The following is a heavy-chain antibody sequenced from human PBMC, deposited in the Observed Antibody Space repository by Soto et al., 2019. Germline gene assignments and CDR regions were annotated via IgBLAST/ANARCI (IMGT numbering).Heavy chain of an antibody. CDR3: ARARRDGLHYHLFSCMEI. D-gene: IGHD2-2*01. J-gene: IGHJ6*02. CDR2: LSSSGSTI. CDR1: GFTFSSYS. Sequence: GGSLRLSCAPSGFTFSSYSMNWFRRAPGKGLEGVSSLSSSGSTIYYADSVKGRFTISIDNAKNSLFLQMNRLLDHDTALCGWARARRDGLHYHLFSCMEIWYPGT. V-gene: IGHV3-48*02.